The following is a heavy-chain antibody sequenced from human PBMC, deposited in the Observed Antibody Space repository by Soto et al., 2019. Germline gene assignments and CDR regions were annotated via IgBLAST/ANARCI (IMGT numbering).Heavy chain of an antibody. J-gene: IGHJ4*02. CDR2: IIPIFGTA. V-gene: IGHV1-69*13. D-gene: IGHD2-15*01. CDR3: ATRRAYCSGGSCYSPFDY. Sequence: ASVKVSCKASGGTFSSYAISWVRQAPGQGLEWMGGIIPIFGTANYAQKFQGRVTITADESTSTACMELSSLRSEDTAVYYCATRRAYCSGGSCYSPFDYWGQGTLVTVSS. CDR1: GGTFSSYA.